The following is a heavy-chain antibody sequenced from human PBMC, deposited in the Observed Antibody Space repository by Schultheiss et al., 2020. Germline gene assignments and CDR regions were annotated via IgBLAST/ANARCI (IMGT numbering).Heavy chain of an antibody. CDR1: GFTFSSYA. D-gene: IGHD3-3*01. CDR3: AKERVVSHYDFWSGYYTHYYGMDV. CDR2: ISYDGSNK. Sequence: GGSLRLSCAASGFTFSSYAMHWVRQAPGKGLEWVAVISYDGSNKHYADSVKGRFTISRDNSKNTLYLQMNSLRAEDTAVYYCAKERVVSHYDFWSGYYTHYYGMDVWGQGTTVTVSS. V-gene: IGHV3-30*01. J-gene: IGHJ6*02.